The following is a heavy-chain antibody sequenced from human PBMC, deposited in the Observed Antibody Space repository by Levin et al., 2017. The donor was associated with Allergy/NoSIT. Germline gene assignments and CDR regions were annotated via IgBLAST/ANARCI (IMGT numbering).Heavy chain of an antibody. CDR2: IYYSGST. CDR1: GGSISSRSYY. V-gene: IGHV4-39*01. J-gene: IGHJ5*02. D-gene: IGHD1-14*01. CDR3: ARSGGGFLTHDNWVDP. Sequence: SETLSLTCTASGGSISSRSYYWGWIRQPPGKGLEWIGSIYYSGSTYYSPSLKSRVTISVDTSKNQFSLKLSSVTVADTAVYYCARSGGGFLTHDNWVDPWGQGTLVTVSS.